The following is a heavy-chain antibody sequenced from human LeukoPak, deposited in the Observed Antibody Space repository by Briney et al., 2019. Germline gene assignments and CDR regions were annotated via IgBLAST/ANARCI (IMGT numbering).Heavy chain of an antibody. J-gene: IGHJ4*02. CDR1: GFTFSTYG. CDR3: AKIKEQWRMSERYFDY. D-gene: IGHD1-1*01. CDR2: ISYDGNNK. V-gene: IGHV3-30*18. Sequence: GGSLRLTCAASGFTFSTYGMHWVRQAPGKGLEWMSVISYDGNNKYYADSVKGRFTISRDNSKNTLYLQMNSLRSEDTAMYYCAKIKEQWRMSERYFDYWGQETRVTVSS.